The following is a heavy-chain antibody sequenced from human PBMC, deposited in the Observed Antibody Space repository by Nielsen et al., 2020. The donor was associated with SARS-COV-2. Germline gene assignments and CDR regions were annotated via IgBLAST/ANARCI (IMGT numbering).Heavy chain of an antibody. J-gene: IGHJ3*02. CDR1: AFSLTTSGVG. CDR2: IYWDDDR. CDR3: AHRRPLPDAFDI. Sequence: SGPTLVKPTQTLTLTCTFSAFSLTTSGVGVGWIRQPPGKALEWLAVIYWDDDRRYNPSLKTRLTITKDTSKNQVVLTMTNMDPVDTATYYCAHRRPLPDAFDIWGQGTMVTVSS. V-gene: IGHV2-5*02.